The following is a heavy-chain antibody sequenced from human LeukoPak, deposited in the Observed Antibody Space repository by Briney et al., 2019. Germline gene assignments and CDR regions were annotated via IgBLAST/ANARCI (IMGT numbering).Heavy chain of an antibody. D-gene: IGHD6-13*01. V-gene: IGHV1-69*01. CDR2: IIPIFGTA. CDR3: ARDTVAAAGSTDGMDV. CDR1: GGTFSSYA. J-gene: IGHJ6*02. Sequence: GASVKVSCKASGGTFSSYAISWVRQAPGQGLEWMGGIIPIFGTANYAQKFQGRVTITADESTSTAYMELSSLRSEDTAVYYCARDTVAAAGSTDGMDVWGQGTTVTVSS.